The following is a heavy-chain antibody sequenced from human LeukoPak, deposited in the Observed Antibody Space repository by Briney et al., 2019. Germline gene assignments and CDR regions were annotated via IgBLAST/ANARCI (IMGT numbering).Heavy chain of an antibody. Sequence: SETLSLTCAVSGYSISSGYYWGWIRQPPGKGLEWIGSIYHSGSTYYNPSLKSRVTISVDTSKNQFSLKLSSVTAAGTAVYYCARVNYDFWSGYYWTYYFDYWGQGTLVTVSS. CDR2: IYHSGST. J-gene: IGHJ4*02. CDR3: ARVNYDFWSGYYWTYYFDY. V-gene: IGHV4-38-2*01. D-gene: IGHD3-3*01. CDR1: GYSISSGYY.